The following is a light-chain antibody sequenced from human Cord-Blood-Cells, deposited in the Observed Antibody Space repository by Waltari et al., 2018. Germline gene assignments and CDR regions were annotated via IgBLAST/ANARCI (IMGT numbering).Light chain of an antibody. J-gene: IGKJ5*01. CDR1: QSVSSN. CDR3: QQYNNWPPIT. V-gene: IGKV3-15*01. CDR2: CSS. Sequence: EIAMTPSPATLSVSPGERATLSCRASQSVSSNLASYQQKPGQAPRLLIYCSSTRAAGIPARFIGSGSGTEFTLTISSLQSEDFAVYFCQQYNNWPPITFGQGTRLEIK.